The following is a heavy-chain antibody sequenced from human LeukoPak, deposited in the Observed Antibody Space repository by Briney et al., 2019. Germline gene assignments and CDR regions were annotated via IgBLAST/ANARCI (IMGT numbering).Heavy chain of an antibody. CDR3: ARVVGATPYYYYGMDV. Sequence: GRSLRLSCAASGFTFSSYGMHWVRQAPGKGLEWVAVISYDGSNKYYADSVKGRFTISRDNSKNTLYLQMNSLRAEDTAVYYCARVVGATPYYYYGMDVWGQGTTVTVSS. D-gene: IGHD1-26*01. CDR1: GFTFSSYG. CDR2: ISYDGSNK. J-gene: IGHJ6*02. V-gene: IGHV3-30*19.